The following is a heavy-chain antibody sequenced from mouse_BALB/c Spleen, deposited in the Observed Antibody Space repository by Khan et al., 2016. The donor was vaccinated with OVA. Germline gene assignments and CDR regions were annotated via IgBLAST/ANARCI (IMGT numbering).Heavy chain of an antibody. D-gene: IGHD2-4*01. CDR3: VREGDYDRDGEWVAY. Sequence: QVQLQQSGAELARPGASVKMSCKASGYTFTSYTIHWIKLRPGQGLEWIGYINPSNAYTNYNQRFKDKATLTADKSSTTAYIQLSSLSSDDSAVYFCVREGDYDRDGEWVAYWGLGTLVTVSA. CDR2: INPSNAYT. V-gene: IGHV1-4*01. J-gene: IGHJ3*01. CDR1: GYTFTSYT.